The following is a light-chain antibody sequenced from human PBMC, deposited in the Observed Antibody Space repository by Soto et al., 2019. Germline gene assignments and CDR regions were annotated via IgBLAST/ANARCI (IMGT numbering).Light chain of an antibody. CDR3: QQYNNWPRT. Sequence: EIVMTQSPATLSVSPGERGILSCRASQSVSSNLAWYQQKPGQAPRLLIYGASTRATGIPGRFSGSGSGTEFTFTISRLQSEDFAVYYCQQYNNWPRTFGPGTKVEIK. J-gene: IGKJ3*01. CDR1: QSVSSN. V-gene: IGKV3-15*01. CDR2: GAS.